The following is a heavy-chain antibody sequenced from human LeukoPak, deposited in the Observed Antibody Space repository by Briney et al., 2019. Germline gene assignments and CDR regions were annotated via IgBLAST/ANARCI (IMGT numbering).Heavy chain of an antibody. CDR3: ARGSGGVTTLG. Sequence: SETLSLTCAVYGGSFSGYYWSWIRQPPGKGLEWIGEINHSGSTNYNPSLKSRVTISVDTSKNQFSLKLSSVTAADTAVYYCARGSGGVTTLGWGQGILVTVSS. D-gene: IGHD4-17*01. J-gene: IGHJ4*02. V-gene: IGHV4-34*01. CDR1: GGSFSGYY. CDR2: INHSGST.